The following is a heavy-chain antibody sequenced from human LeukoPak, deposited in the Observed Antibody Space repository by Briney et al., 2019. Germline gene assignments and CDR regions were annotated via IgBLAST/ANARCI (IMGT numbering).Heavy chain of an antibody. CDR3: ARVSAVAGAFSY. Sequence: ASVKVSCKASGYTFTSYYMHWVRQAPGQGLEWMGIINPSGGSTSYAQKFQGRATMTTDTSTNTAYMELTSLTSDDTAVYYCARVSAVAGAFSYWGQGTLVTVSS. D-gene: IGHD6-19*01. CDR2: INPSGGST. CDR1: GYTFTSYY. V-gene: IGHV1-46*01. J-gene: IGHJ4*02.